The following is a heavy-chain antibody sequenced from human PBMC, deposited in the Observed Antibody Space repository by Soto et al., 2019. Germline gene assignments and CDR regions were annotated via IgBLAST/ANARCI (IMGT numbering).Heavy chain of an antibody. J-gene: IGHJ6*02. CDR2: ISYDGSNK. Sequence: GGSLRLSCAASGFTFSNYAIHWVRQAPGKGLKWVAVISYDGSNKYYADSVKGRFTISRDNSQNTLFLQMNSLRAEDTAVYYCARDLGNNYYNGMDVWGQGTTVTVSS. CDR1: GFTFSNYA. V-gene: IGHV3-30-3*01. D-gene: IGHD3-16*01. CDR3: ARDLGNNYYNGMDV.